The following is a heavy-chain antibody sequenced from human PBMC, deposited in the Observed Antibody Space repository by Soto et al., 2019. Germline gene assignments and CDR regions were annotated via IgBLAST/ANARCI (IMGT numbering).Heavy chain of an antibody. CDR2: IIPIFGPA. J-gene: IGHJ5*02. CDR3: ARPPRLSCETSGQSAWFDP. Sequence: QVHLVQSGAEVKKPGSSVRVSCEASGGTFSSYGVSWVRQAPGQGLEWMGGIIPIFGPANYAQNFQGRLTSPADESTGTAYMELSGLRSEDTAVYYCARPPRLSCETSGQSAWFDPWGQGTLVIVSS. D-gene: IGHD5-12*01. V-gene: IGHV1-69*12. CDR1: GGTFSSYG.